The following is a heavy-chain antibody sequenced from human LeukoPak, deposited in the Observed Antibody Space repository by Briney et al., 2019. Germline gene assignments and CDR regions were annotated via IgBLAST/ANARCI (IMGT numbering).Heavy chain of an antibody. V-gene: IGHV3-48*04. D-gene: IGHD3-22*01. CDR2: ISGSRTTI. Sequence: GGSLRLSCAASGFTFSSYTMNWVRQAPGKGLEWLSYISGSRTTIYYADSVRGRFTISRDNAKNSLYLQMNSLRAEDTAVYYCARQQRYYDSSGDYNWFDPWGQGTLVTVSS. J-gene: IGHJ5*02. CDR1: GFTFSSYT. CDR3: ARQQRYYDSSGDYNWFDP.